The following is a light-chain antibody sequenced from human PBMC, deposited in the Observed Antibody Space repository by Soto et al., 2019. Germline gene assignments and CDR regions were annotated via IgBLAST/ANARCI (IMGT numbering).Light chain of an antibody. CDR1: SNDIGGYNL. CDR3: CSYAGRSTWDVV. V-gene: IGLV2-23*01. CDR2: EAS. J-gene: IGLJ2*01. Sequence: QSVLTQPASVSGSPGQSITISCTGTSNDIGGYNLVSWYQQHPGKAPKLIIYEASERPSGVSDRFSGSRSGNTASLTISTLQAEDEADYSCCSYAGRSTWDVVFGGGTKLTVL.